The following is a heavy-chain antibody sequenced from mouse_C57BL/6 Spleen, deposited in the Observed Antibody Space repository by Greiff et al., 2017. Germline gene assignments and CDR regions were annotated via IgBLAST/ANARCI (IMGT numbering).Heavy chain of an antibody. CDR2: IYPRDGST. J-gene: IGHJ2*01. V-gene: IGHV1-78*01. CDR3: ASGYSYRYFDY. D-gene: IGHD2-10*01. Sequence: VQLQQSDATLVKPGASVKISCKVSCYTFTDHTIHWMKQRPEQGLAWIGYIYPRDGSTKYNETFKVKATLTADKSSSTAYMPLNSPTSDDSAVYFCASGYSYRYFDYWGQGTTLTVSS. CDR1: CYTFTDHT.